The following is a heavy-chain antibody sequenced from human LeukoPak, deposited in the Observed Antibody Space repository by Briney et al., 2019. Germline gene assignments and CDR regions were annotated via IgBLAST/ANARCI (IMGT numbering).Heavy chain of an antibody. CDR1: GFTFSSYG. CDR2: ITGSGDDT. Sequence: GGSLRLSCAASGFTFSSYGMRWVRQAPGKGLEWVSSITGSGDDTFYADSVKGRFTTSRDNSKNTLYLQMNSLRAEDTAVYYCAKGESRPKYYFDYWGQGTLVTVSS. CDR3: AKGESRPKYYFDY. D-gene: IGHD3-10*01. V-gene: IGHV3-23*01. J-gene: IGHJ4*02.